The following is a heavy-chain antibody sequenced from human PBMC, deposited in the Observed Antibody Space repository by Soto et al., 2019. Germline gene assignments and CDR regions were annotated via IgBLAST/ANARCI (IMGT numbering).Heavy chain of an antibody. CDR1: GFTFSSYW. J-gene: IGHJ3*02. Sequence: GGSLRLSCAASGFTFSSYWMSWVRQAPGKGLEWVAIIKQDGSEKYYVDSVKGRFTISRDNGKNSLYLQLNSRTAEDTAVYYCARGGGFDAFDIWGQGTMVTVSS. V-gene: IGHV3-7*03. CDR3: ARGGGFDAFDI. D-gene: IGHD3-10*01. CDR2: IKQDGSEK.